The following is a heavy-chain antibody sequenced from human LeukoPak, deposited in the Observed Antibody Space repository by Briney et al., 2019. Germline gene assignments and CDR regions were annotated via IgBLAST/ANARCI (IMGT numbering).Heavy chain of an antibody. Sequence: SETLSLTCAVYGGSFSGYYWSWIRQPPGKGLEWIGEINHSGSTNYNPSLKSRVTISVDTSKNQFSLKLSSVTVADTAVYYCARAGARGYSYGYPDGAFDIWGQGTMVTVSS. D-gene: IGHD5-18*01. V-gene: IGHV4-34*01. CDR2: INHSGST. J-gene: IGHJ3*02. CDR1: GGSFSGYY. CDR3: ARAGARGYSYGYPDGAFDI.